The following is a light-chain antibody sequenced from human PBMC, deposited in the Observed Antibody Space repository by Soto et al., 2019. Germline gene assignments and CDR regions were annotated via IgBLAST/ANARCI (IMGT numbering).Light chain of an antibody. V-gene: IGLV1-44*01. Sequence: QSVLTQPPSASGTPGQRVTISCSGSRSNIGSNTVDWYRQLPGTAPKLLINSSDQRPSGVPDRFSGSKSGTSASLAISGLQSEDEAEYYCAAWDASLKGYVFGTGTKLTVL. J-gene: IGLJ1*01. CDR1: RSNIGSNT. CDR3: AAWDASLKGYV. CDR2: SSD.